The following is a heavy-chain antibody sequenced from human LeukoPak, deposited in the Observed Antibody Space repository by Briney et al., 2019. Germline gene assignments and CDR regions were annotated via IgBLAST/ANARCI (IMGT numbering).Heavy chain of an antibody. J-gene: IGHJ5*02. D-gene: IGHD3-3*01. CDR2: INHSGST. CDR1: GFTFSSYS. V-gene: IGHV4-34*01. CDR3: ARGFFEFDP. Sequence: GSLRLSCAASGFTFSSYSMNWVRQPPGKGLEWIGEINHSGSTNYNPSLKSRVTISVDTSKNQFSLKLSSVTAADTAVYYCARGFFEFDPWGQGTLVTVSS.